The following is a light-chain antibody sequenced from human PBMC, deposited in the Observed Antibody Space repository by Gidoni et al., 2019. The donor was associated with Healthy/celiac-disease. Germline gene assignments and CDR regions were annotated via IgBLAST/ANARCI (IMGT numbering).Light chain of an antibody. CDR3: MQATQFPLLMYT. V-gene: IGKV2-24*01. Sequence: SDGNTYLSWLQQRPAQPPRLLIYKISNRFSGVPDRFSGSGAETDLTLKISRVESEDVGVYYCMQATQFPLLMYTFGQGTKLEIK. CDR2: KIS. J-gene: IGKJ2*01. CDR1: SDGNTY.